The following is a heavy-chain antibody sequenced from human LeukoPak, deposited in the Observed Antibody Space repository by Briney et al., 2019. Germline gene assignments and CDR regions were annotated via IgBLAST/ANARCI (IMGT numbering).Heavy chain of an antibody. J-gene: IGHJ4*02. CDR2: ISFTSGYI. V-gene: IGHV3-21*01. D-gene: IGHD6-19*01. Sequence: GGSLRLSCAASGFTFSSYSMNWVRQAPGKGLEWVSSISFTSGYIYYADSVKGRFTISRDNAKNSLYLQMNSLRADDTAIYYCARDRGSGWLYDIDYWGQGTLVTVSS. CDR3: ARDRGSGWLYDIDY. CDR1: GFTFSSYS.